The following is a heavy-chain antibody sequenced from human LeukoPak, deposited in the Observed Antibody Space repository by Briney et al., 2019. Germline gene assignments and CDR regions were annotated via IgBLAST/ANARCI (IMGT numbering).Heavy chain of an antibody. Sequence: GGSLRLSCAAPGFTFSSYAMSWVRQAPGKGLEWVSAISGSGGSTYYADSVKGRFTISRDNSKNTLYLQMNSLRAEDTAVYYCAKDGSPVGGDYASIYFQHWGQGTLVTVSS. V-gene: IGHV3-23*01. CDR1: GFTFSSYA. CDR3: AKDGSPVGGDYASIYFQH. J-gene: IGHJ1*01. CDR2: ISGSGGST. D-gene: IGHD4-17*01.